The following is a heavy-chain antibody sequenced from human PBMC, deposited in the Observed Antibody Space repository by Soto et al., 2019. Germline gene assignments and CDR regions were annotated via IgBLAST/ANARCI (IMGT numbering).Heavy chain of an antibody. D-gene: IGHD3-10*01. J-gene: IGHJ4*02. V-gene: IGHV4-4*07. Sequence: QVQLQESGPGLVKPSETLSLSCGVPGGSISQYYWSWIRQPAGQGLEWIGRIYSGGSTNYNHSHDSRLTMSVDTSKKKSSLKLSSVTAADTAVYYCATGPGGFGDSSLDYWGQGTLVTVSS. CDR2: IYSGGST. CDR1: GGSISQYY. CDR3: ATGPGGFGDSSLDY.